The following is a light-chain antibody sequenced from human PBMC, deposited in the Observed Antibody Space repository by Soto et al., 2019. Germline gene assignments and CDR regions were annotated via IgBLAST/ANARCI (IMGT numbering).Light chain of an antibody. Sequence: EILMTQSPATLYVSTGERATLSCRASQSVSSNLAWYQQKPGQAPRLLIYGASTRATGIPARFSGSGSGTEFTLTISSLQSEDFAVYSCQQYNNWPPTFGQGTKVDIK. CDR3: QQYNNWPPT. V-gene: IGKV3-15*01. CDR1: QSVSSN. J-gene: IGKJ1*01. CDR2: GAS.